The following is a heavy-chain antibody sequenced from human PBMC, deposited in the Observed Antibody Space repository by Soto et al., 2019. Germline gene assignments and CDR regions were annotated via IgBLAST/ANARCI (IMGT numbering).Heavy chain of an antibody. D-gene: IGHD3-16*01. CDR1: GYSFTSLH. CDR3: ALCSPGPVDD. CDR2: MNPHSGGN. Sequence: GASVKVSCKASGYSFTSLHFNWVRHGTKQELEWIGWMNPHSGGNGFTQTLQVKINMPRDTSITTDYMELRSLNSKSTSVYDCALCSPGPVDDWGQGTKVTVSS. V-gene: IGHV1-8*01. J-gene: IGHJ4*02.